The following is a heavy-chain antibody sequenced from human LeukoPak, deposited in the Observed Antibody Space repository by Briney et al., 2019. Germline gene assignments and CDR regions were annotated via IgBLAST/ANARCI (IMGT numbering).Heavy chain of an antibody. Sequence: PGRSLRLSCAASGFTFDDYAMHWVRQAPGKGLEWVSGTSWNSGSIGYADSVKGRFTISRDNAKNSLYLQMNSLRAEDTALYYCAKDFGSGYSYGDSFDYWGQGTLVTVSS. CDR1: GFTFDDYA. V-gene: IGHV3-9*01. J-gene: IGHJ4*02. D-gene: IGHD5-18*01. CDR2: TSWNSGSI. CDR3: AKDFGSGYSYGDSFDY.